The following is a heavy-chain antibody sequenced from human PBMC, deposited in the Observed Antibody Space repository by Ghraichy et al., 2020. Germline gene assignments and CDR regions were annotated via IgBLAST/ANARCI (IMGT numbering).Heavy chain of an antibody. CDR2: IGTAGDT. CDR3: ARDAPYSSGWRRFDY. CDR1: GFTFSSYD. V-gene: IGHV3-13*01. J-gene: IGHJ4*01. Sequence: GGSLRLSCAASGFTFSSYDMHWVRHATGKGLEWVSAIGTAGDTYYPGSVKGGLTISRENAKNSLYLQMNSLRAGDTAVYYCARDAPYSSGWRRFDYWGHGTLVTVSS. D-gene: IGHD6-19*01.